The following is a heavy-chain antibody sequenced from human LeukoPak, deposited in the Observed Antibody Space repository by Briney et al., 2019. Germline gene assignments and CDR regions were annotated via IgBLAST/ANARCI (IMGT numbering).Heavy chain of an antibody. Sequence: GGSLRLSCAASGFTFSSYEMNRVRQAPGKGLEWVGRVKSKADDGTTDYAAPVQGRFTISRDDSKNTLSLQMNSLKTEDTAVYYCATEGGSGSYYGDDAFDMWGQGTMVTVSS. CDR3: ATEGGSGSYYGDDAFDM. V-gene: IGHV3-15*01. CDR2: VKSKADDGTT. CDR1: GFTFSSYE. J-gene: IGHJ3*02. D-gene: IGHD3-10*01.